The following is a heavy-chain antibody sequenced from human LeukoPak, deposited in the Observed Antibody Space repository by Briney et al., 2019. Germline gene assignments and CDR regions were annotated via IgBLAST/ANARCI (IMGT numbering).Heavy chain of an antibody. V-gene: IGHV3-23*01. Sequence: GGSLRVSCAASGFTFSTFAMIWVRQPPGKGLEWVSSIFPSGDEIHYADSVRGRFTISRDNSKSTLSLQMNRLRAEDTAMYYCATYRQVLLPFESWGQGTLVTVSS. D-gene: IGHD2-8*02. J-gene: IGHJ4*02. CDR3: ATYRQVLLPFES. CDR2: IFPSGDEI. CDR1: GFTFSTFA.